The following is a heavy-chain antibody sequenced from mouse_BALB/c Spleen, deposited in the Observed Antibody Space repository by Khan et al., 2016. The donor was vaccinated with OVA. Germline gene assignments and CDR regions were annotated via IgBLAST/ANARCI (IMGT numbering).Heavy chain of an antibody. CDR3: ARSNYYGSSLYAIDY. V-gene: IGHV1S41*01. Sequence: DLVKPGASVKLSCKASDYTFTSFWINWIKQRPGQGLEWVGHIGPGSGDTYYNEIFKGKATLTVDTSSSTAYIQLSSLSSEDSAVYFCARSNYYGSSLYAIDYWGQGTPVTVSS. J-gene: IGHJ4*01. D-gene: IGHD1-1*01. CDR1: DYTFTSFW. CDR2: IGPGSGDT.